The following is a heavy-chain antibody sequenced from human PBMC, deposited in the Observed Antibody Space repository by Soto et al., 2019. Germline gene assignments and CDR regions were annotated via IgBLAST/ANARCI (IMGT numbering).Heavy chain of an antibody. CDR3: ARGLISVVVPWAYYYYYMDG. V-gene: IGHV1-69*02. Sequence: QVQLVQSGAEVKKPGSSVKVSCKASGVTFSSYTISWVRQAPGQGLEWMGRIIPILGIANYAQKCQGRVTITADKSTSTASMELSSLRSEDTAVYYCARGLISVVVPWAYYYYYMDGWGKGTTVPVSS. J-gene: IGHJ6*03. CDR1: GVTFSSYT. CDR2: IIPILGIA. D-gene: IGHD2-2*01.